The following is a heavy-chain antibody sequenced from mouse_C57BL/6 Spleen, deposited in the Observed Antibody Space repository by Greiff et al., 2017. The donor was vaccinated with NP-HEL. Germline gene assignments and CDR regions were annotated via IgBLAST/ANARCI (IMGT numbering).Heavy chain of an antibody. Sequence: QVQLQQSGAELVRPGASVKLSCKASGYTFTDYYINWVKQRPGQGLEWIARIYPGSGNTYYNEKFKGKATLTAEKSSSTAYLQLSILTSEDSAVYFCARSFYGSSYYFDYWGQGATLTVSS. J-gene: IGHJ2*01. D-gene: IGHD1-1*01. CDR2: IYPGSGNT. CDR3: ARSFYGSSYYFDY. CDR1: GYTFTDYY. V-gene: IGHV1-76*01.